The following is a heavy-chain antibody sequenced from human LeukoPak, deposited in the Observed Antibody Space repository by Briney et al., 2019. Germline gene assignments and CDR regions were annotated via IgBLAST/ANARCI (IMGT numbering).Heavy chain of an antibody. D-gene: IGHD5-24*01. CDR1: GYTFTSYG. J-gene: IGHJ4*02. CDR3: ARYQEMATIFDY. V-gene: IGHV1-18*01. Sequence: ASVRVSCKASGYTFTSYGMSWVRQAPGQGLEWMGWISAYNGNTNYAQKLQGRVTITTETSTSTAYMELRSLRSDGSAVYYCARYQEMATIFDYWGQGTLVTVSS. CDR2: ISAYNGNT.